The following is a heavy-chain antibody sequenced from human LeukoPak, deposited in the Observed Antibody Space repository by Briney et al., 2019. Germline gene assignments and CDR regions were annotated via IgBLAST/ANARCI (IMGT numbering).Heavy chain of an antibody. CDR3: AREPPSPGIAAAAHEGYYYYGMDV. CDR2: ISAYNGST. Sequence: ASVKVSCKASGYTFTSYGISWVRQAPGQGLEWMGWISAYNGSTNYAQKLQGRVTMTTDTSTSTAYMELRSLRSEDTAVYYCAREPPSPGIAAAAHEGYYYYGMDVWGQGTTVTVSS. J-gene: IGHJ6*02. CDR1: GYTFTSYG. V-gene: IGHV1-18*01. D-gene: IGHD6-13*01.